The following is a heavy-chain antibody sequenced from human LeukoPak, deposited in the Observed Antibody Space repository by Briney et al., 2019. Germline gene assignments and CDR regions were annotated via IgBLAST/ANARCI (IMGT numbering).Heavy chain of an antibody. D-gene: IGHD2-15*01. CDR1: GDSISSNY. J-gene: IGHJ3*02. Sequence: SETLSLTCTVSGDSISSNYWSWIRQPPGKGLEWIGNIYYSGSSNYNPSLKSRVTISVDTSKTQFSLRLNSVTAADTAVYYCARDLGYCSGGTCYSYDAFDIWGQGTMVTVSS. CDR2: IYYSGSS. V-gene: IGHV4-59*01. CDR3: ARDLGYCSGGTCYSYDAFDI.